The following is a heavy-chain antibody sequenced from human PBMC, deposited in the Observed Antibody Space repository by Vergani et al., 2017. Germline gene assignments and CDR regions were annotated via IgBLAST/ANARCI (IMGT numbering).Heavy chain of an antibody. V-gene: IGHV4-61*02. D-gene: IGHD3-16*02. CDR3: ARYRLGYLDV. CDR2: VMPSGMT. Sequence: QVQLQESGPGVVKPSQTLSLTCTVSGFSVSNSDYFWTWIRQPAGKGLEWIGRVMPSGMTNYNPSLESRVTMSVDTSKDNFSLRLDSVTVADTAVYYCARYRLGYLDVWGKGTTVIVSS. CDR1: GFSVSNSDYF. J-gene: IGHJ6*03.